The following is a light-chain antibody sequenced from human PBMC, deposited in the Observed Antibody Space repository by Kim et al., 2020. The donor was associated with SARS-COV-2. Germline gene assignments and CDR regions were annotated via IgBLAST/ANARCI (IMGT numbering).Light chain of an antibody. Sequence: EIVMTQSPATLSVSPGERATLSCRASQSVSSILAWYQQKPGQAPRLLIYGASTRATGIPGRFSGSGSGTEFTLTISSLQSEDFAVYYCQQYSHCPFNFGGLTKVDIK. CDR3: QQYSHCPFN. CDR1: QSVSSI. CDR2: GAS. J-gene: IGKJ4*01. V-gene: IGKV3-15*01.